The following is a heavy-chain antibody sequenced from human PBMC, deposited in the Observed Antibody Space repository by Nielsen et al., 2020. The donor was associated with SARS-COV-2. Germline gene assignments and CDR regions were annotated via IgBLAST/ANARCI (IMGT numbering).Heavy chain of an antibody. Sequence: VSVKVSCKASGYTFTSYDINWVRQATGQGLEWMGWMNPNSGNTGYAQKLQGRVTMTTDTSTSTAYMELRSLRSDDTAVYYCARDLGIVVPAAPNWFDPWGQGTLVTVSS. CDR3: ARDLGIVVPAAPNWFDP. V-gene: IGHV1-8*01. CDR1: GYTFTSYD. J-gene: IGHJ5*02. D-gene: IGHD2-2*01. CDR2: MNPNSGNT.